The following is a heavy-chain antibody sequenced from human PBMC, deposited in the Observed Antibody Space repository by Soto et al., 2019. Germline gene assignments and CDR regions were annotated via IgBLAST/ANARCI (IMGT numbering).Heavy chain of an antibody. D-gene: IGHD3-22*01. CDR3: ARANYYDSSGYTDAFDI. J-gene: IGHJ3*02. Sequence: VGSLRLSCAASGFTFSSYEMNWVRQAPGKGLEWVSYISSSGSTIYYADSVKGRFTISRDNAKNSLYLQMSSLRAEDTAVYYCARANYYDSSGYTDAFDIWGQGTMGTVS. CDR2: ISSSGSTI. V-gene: IGHV3-48*03. CDR1: GFTFSSYE.